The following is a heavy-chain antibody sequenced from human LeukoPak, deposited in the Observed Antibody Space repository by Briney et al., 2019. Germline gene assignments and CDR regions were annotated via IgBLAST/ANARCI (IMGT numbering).Heavy chain of an antibody. D-gene: IGHD6-19*01. Sequence: GGSLRLSCAASGFTFSSYWMTWFRQAPGKGLEWVAHIKEDGSEKYYVDSVRGRFTISRDNSKNTLYLQMNSLRAEDTAVYYCAKEGQQWRHYFDYWGQGTLVTVSS. J-gene: IGHJ4*02. CDR2: IKEDGSEK. CDR1: GFTFSSYW. CDR3: AKEGQQWRHYFDY. V-gene: IGHV3-7*03.